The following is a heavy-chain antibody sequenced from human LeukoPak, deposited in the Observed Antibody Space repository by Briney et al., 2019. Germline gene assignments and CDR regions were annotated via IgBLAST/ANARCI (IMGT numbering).Heavy chain of an antibody. D-gene: IGHD2/OR15-2a*01. CDR3: AKDSPTYYADS. CDR2: INYNGRDK. Sequence: PGGSLRLSCAASGFTFSSFGMQWVRQAPGKGLEWVSFINYNGRDKYYADSVKGRFTISRDSSKNTLSLQMNSLRAEDTAVYFCAKDSPTYYADSWGQGTLVTVSS. V-gene: IGHV3-30*02. CDR1: GFTFSSFG. J-gene: IGHJ4*02.